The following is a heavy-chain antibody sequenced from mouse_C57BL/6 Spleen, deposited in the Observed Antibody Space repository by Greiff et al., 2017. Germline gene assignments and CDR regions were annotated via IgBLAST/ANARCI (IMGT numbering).Heavy chain of an antibody. D-gene: IGHD3-2*02. J-gene: IGHJ3*01. Sequence: QVQLQQPGAELVKPGASVKLSCKASGYTFTSYWMPWVKQRPGRGLEWIGRIDPNSGGTKYTENFKSQATLTVDKPSSTAYMQLSSLTSEDSAVYYCARLDSSGFWFAYWGQGTLVTVSA. CDR3: ARLDSSGFWFAY. V-gene: IGHV1-72*01. CDR1: GYTFTSYW. CDR2: IDPNSGGT.